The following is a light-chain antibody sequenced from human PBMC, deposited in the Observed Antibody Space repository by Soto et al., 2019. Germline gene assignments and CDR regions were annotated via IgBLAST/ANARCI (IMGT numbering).Light chain of an antibody. Sequence: DIQMTQSPSSLSAFVGDRVTITCRASQSISSYLNWYQQKPGKATNLLISAASTLEGGVPSRFSGSGSGTDFTLTISSLQPEDFATYYCQQGYATPLTFGQGTKVEI. J-gene: IGKJ1*01. CDR1: QSISSY. CDR2: AAS. CDR3: QQGYATPLT. V-gene: IGKV1-39*01.